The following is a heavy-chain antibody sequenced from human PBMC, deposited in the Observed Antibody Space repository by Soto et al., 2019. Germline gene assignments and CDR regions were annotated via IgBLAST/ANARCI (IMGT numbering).Heavy chain of an antibody. Sequence: PLETLSLTCAVSGGSISSGGYSWSWIRQPPGKGLEWIGYIYHSGSTYYNPSLKSRVTISVDRSKNQFSLKLSSVTAADTAVYYCASGQQLVRNYWGQGTLVTVSS. CDR3: ASGQQLVRNY. CDR2: IYHSGST. V-gene: IGHV4-30-2*01. D-gene: IGHD6-13*01. CDR1: GGSISSGGYS. J-gene: IGHJ4*02.